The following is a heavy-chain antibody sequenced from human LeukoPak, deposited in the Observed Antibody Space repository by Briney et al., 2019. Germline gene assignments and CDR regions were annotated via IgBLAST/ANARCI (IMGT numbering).Heavy chain of an antibody. V-gene: IGHV4-39*01. Sequence: SEALSLTCTLSGGSVSSRNHYWGWIRQPPGKGLEWIGSIYVIGTNYYNPSLQSRVTLSVDTSKNQVSLKLTSVTAADTALYYCARQVGATTLIDHWGQGTLVTVSS. CDR3: ARQVGATTLIDH. CDR1: GGSVSSRNHY. J-gene: IGHJ4*02. CDR2: IYVIGTN. D-gene: IGHD1-26*01.